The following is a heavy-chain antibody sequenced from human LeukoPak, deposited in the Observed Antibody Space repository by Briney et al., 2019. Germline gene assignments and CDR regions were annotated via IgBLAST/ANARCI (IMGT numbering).Heavy chain of an antibody. CDR3: ARALDSSGYPDAFDV. Sequence: GGSLRLSCAASGFTFSSYSMNWVRQAPGKGLEWVSSSTHNGESIDCAASAKCQFTVSRDNAREALYPQMNSLRVEDTAGYYCARALDSSGYPDAFDVWGQGTTVTVSS. J-gene: IGHJ3*01. CDR1: GFTFSSYS. CDR2: STHNGESI. D-gene: IGHD3-22*01. V-gene: IGHV3-21*01.